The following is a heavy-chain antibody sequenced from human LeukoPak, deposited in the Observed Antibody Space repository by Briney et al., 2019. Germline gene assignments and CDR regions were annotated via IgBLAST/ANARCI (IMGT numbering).Heavy chain of an antibody. CDR3: ARDDYRGVTNFDP. V-gene: IGHV4-59*01. J-gene: IGHJ5*02. D-gene: IGHD3-10*01. CDR1: GGSISPYF. CDR2: IYYTGST. Sequence: SETLSLTCTVSGGSISPYFWSWIRQPPGKGLEWIGYIYYTGSTNYNPSLKSRATISVDTSKNQFSLQLTSVTAADTAVYYCARDDYRGVTNFDPWGQGTLVTVSS.